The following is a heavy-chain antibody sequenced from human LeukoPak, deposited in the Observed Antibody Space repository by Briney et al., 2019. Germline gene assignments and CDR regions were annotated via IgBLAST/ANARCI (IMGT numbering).Heavy chain of an antibody. J-gene: IGHJ6*03. CDR3: ARAPAYSRLLPRKPTKYYMDV. V-gene: IGHV4-34*01. CDR2: INHSGST. D-gene: IGHD6-13*01. Sequence: SXTLSLTCAVYGGSFSGYYWSWIRQPPGKGLEWIGEINHSGSTNYNPSLKRGVSISVEKSKNQFSLKLSSVTAADTAVYYCARAPAYSRLLPRKPTKYYMDVWGKGTTVTVSS. CDR1: GGSFSGYY.